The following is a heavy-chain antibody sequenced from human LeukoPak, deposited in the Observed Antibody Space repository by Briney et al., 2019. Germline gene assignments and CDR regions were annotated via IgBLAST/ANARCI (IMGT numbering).Heavy chain of an antibody. CDR2: VHHSGRT. V-gene: IGHV4-38-2*02. Sequence: SETLSLTCTVSGYSISSDYYWGWIRQPPGKGLEWIGSVHHSGRTYYNPSLKSRVTISVDTSKNQISLKLNSVTAADTAVYYCARDHLANLASRLFDPWGQGSLVTVSS. CDR1: GYSISSDYY. D-gene: IGHD3-3*01. J-gene: IGHJ5*02. CDR3: ARDHLANLASRLFDP.